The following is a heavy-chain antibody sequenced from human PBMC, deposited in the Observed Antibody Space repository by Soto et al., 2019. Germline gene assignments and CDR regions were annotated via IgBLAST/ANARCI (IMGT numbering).Heavy chain of an antibody. V-gene: IGHV5-10-1*01. Sequence: GESLKISCKGSGYRFNNYWITWVRQMPGKGLEWLARIDPSDSYTNYSPSFEGRVTVSVDKSTSTAYLQWSSLQASDTATYYCATLAPMRQYYFGIDVCGQRTPVTVSS. CDR3: ATLAPMRQYYFGIDV. J-gene: IGHJ6*02. CDR1: GYRFNNYW. CDR2: IDPSDSYT.